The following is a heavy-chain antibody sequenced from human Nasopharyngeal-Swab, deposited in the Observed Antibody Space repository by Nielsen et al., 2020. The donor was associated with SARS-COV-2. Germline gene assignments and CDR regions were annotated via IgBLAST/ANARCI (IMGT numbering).Heavy chain of an antibody. Sequence: ASVKVSCKASGYTFTSYGISWVRQAPGQGLEWMGWISGYNGNTNYARKLQGRVTMTTDASTSTAYMELRSLRSDDTALYYCARRDSSGWHVDYWGQGTLVTVSS. CDR3: ARRDSSGWHVDY. V-gene: IGHV1-18*01. D-gene: IGHD6-19*01. J-gene: IGHJ4*02. CDR1: GYTFTSYG. CDR2: ISGYNGNT.